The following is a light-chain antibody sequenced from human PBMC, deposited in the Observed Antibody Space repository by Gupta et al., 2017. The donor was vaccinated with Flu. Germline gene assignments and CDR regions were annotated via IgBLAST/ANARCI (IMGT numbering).Light chain of an antibody. V-gene: IGLV2-8*01. J-gene: IGLJ2*01. Sequence: SVTISFTGTSSDVSAYNYVSWYQKYPGKAPKLMIYEVTRRPSGVPDRFSGSKSGNTASLTVSGLQAEDEAEYYCSSYAGSKGVVFGGGTKLTVL. CDR2: EVT. CDR3: SSYAGSKGVV. CDR1: SSDVSAYNY.